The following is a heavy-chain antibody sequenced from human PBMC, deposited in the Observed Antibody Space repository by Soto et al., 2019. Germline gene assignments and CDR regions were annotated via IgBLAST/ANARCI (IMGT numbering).Heavy chain of an antibody. J-gene: IGHJ4*02. CDR3: ARLGGYVSVGYYYLWDS. CDR2: INHSGST. V-gene: IGHV4-39*01. D-gene: IGHD3-22*01. CDR1: DGSMNSDSSY. Sequence: SETLSLTCRVSDGSMNSDSSYWGWIRQPPGEGLEWIGVINHSGSTYHNLPLKGRVTMSVDASRNQFSLKLTSMTAADTAVYYCARLGGYVSVGYYYLWDSWGQGTLVTVSS.